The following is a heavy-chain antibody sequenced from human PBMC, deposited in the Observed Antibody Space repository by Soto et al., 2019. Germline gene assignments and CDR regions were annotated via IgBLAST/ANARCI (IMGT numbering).Heavy chain of an antibody. V-gene: IGHV4-30-4*01. CDR1: GGSISSDDYY. D-gene: IGHD3-22*01. CDR2: IHSSGSI. Sequence: SETLSLTCTVSGGSISSDDYYWSWIRQAPGRGLEWIGYIHSSGSIYYNPYLKSRATMSIDTAGNQFSLKVSSVTVADTAVYYCARDLDGLHDDTSGPFPRPGWGQGTLVTVSS. J-gene: IGHJ1*01. CDR3: ARDLDGLHDDTSGPFPRPG.